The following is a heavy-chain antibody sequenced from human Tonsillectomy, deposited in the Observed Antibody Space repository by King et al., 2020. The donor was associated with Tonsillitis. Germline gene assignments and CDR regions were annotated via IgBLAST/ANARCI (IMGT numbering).Heavy chain of an antibody. V-gene: IGHV3-33*08. Sequence: QVQLVESGGGVVQPGRSLRLSCAASGFAFSYYGMHWVRQAPGKGLEWVAVIWYDGSKRYYADSVKGRFTLSRDNSKNTLYLQMNSLGAEDTAVYYCARDPGVAAAAAEEDYYYGMDVWGQGTTVTVSS. D-gene: IGHD6-13*01. CDR1: GFAFSYYG. CDR3: ARDPGVAAAAAEEDYYYGMDV. J-gene: IGHJ6*02. CDR2: IWYDGSKR.